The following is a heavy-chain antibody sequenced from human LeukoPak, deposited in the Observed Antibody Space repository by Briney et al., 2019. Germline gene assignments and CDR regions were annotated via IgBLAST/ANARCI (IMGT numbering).Heavy chain of an antibody. CDR2: INSDGTNT. D-gene: IGHD1-26*01. V-gene: IGHV3-74*01. CDR3: VREASGVSSSAFDV. J-gene: IGHJ3*01. CDR1: EFTFSTYC. Sequence: EGSLRLSCAASEFTFSTYCMHWVRQAPGKGLVWVSRINSDGTNTDYADSVKGRFTISRDNAKNTLYMQMNSLRVDDTAVYYCVREASGVSSSAFDVWGQGTMVTVSS.